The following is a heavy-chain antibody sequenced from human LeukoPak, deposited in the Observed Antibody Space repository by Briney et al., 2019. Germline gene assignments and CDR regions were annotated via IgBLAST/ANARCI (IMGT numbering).Heavy chain of an antibody. CDR1: GFTVSTNC. V-gene: IGHV3-53*01. D-gene: IGHD3-22*01. Sequence: GGSLRLSCAASGFTVSTNCMTWVRQAPGKGLEWVSTIYSGGTTYYADSVMGRFTISRHNSRNTLYLQMNNLKTEDTAVYYCATDGGSTGYYGRSDYWGQGTLVTVSS. J-gene: IGHJ4*02. CDR3: ATDGGSTGYYGRSDY. CDR2: IYSGGTT.